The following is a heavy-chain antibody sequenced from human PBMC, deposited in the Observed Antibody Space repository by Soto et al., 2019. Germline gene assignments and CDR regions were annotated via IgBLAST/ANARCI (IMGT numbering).Heavy chain of an antibody. Sequence: QGQEWMGWISAYNGNTNYAQKLQGRVTMTTDTSTSTAYMELRSLRSDDTAVYYCARVGGPYHNTARHIVWLDPRGHGTPVPVSS. CDR3: ARVGGPYHNTARHIVWLDP. CDR2: ISAYNGNT. V-gene: IGHV1-18*01. D-gene: IGHD3-16*01. J-gene: IGHJ5*02.